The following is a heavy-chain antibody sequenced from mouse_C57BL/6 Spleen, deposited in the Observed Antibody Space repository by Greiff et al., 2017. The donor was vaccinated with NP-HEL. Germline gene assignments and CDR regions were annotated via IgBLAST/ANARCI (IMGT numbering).Heavy chain of an antibody. Sequence: QVQLQQPGAELVKPGASVKMSCKASGYTFTSYWITWVKQRPGQGLEWLGDIYPGSGSTNYNEKFKSKATLTVDTSSSTAYMQLSSLTYEDAAVYYCARSSGRSSMAMGYWGKGTSVTVSA. CDR3: ARSSGRSSMAMGY. D-gene: IGHD1-1*01. CDR1: GYTFTSYW. CDR2: IYPGSGST. J-gene: IGHJ4*01. V-gene: IGHV1-55*01.